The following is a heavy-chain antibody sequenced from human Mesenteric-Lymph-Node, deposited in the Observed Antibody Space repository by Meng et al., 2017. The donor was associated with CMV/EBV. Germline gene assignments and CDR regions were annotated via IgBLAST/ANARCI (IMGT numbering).Heavy chain of an antibody. Sequence: GESLKISCAASGFTVSSNYMSWVRQAPGKGLEWVSVIYSGGSTYYADSVKGRFTISRDNAKNSLYLQMNSLRAEDTALYYCAKDFWSGHWWFHWGRGTPVTVSS. CDR2: IYSGGST. D-gene: IGHD3-3*01. V-gene: IGHV3-53*01. J-gene: IGHJ4*02. CDR1: GFTVSSNY. CDR3: AKDFWSGHWWFH.